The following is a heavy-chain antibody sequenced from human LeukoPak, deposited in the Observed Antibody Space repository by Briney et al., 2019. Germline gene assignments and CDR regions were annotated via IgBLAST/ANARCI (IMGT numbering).Heavy chain of an antibody. V-gene: IGHV1-8*01. CDR2: MNPNSGNT. CDR1: GYTFTSYN. D-gene: IGHD1-7*01. Sequence: GASETVSCKASGYTFTSYNINWVRQAPGHGLEWMGWMNPNSGNTGYAQKFQGRVTMTRNTSISTAYMELSSLRSEDTAVYYCALNYVSPDYWYFDLWGRGTLVTVSS. J-gene: IGHJ2*01. CDR3: ALNYVSPDYWYFDL.